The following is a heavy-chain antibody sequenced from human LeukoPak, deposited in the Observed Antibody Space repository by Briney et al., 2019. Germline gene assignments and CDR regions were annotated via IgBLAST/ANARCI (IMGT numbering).Heavy chain of an antibody. J-gene: IGHJ3*02. D-gene: IGHD3-10*01. V-gene: IGHV3-23*01. CDR3: ARPQRFGSLDAFDI. CDR1: GFTFSSYA. CDR2: ISGSGGST. Sequence: GGSLRLSCAASGFTFSSYAMSWVRQAPGKGLEWVSAISGSGGSTYYADSVKGRFTISRDNAKNSLYLQMNSLRAEDTAVYYCARPQRFGSLDAFDIWGQGTMVTVSS.